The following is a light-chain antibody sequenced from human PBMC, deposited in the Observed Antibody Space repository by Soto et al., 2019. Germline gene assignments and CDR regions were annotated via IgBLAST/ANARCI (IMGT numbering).Light chain of an antibody. V-gene: IGLV2-14*01. CDR2: EVA. CDR3: ASYRSAITPPYV. Sequence: QSVLTQPASVSGSPGQSITISCTGTSSDIGVYNFVSWYQHHPGKAPKLLIYEVAYRPSGISNRFSGSNSANTASLTISVLQAEDEADYFCASYRSAITPPYVFGSGTKVTVL. J-gene: IGLJ1*01. CDR1: SSDIGVYNF.